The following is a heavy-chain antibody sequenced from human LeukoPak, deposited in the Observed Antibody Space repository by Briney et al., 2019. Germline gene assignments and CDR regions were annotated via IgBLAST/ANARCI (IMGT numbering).Heavy chain of an antibody. D-gene: IGHD3-22*01. Sequence: PGGSLRLSCAASGFTFDDYAMHWVRQAPGKGLEWVSGISWNSGSIGYADSVKGRFTISRDNAKNSLYLQMNSLRAEDMAFYYRAKGGFDSSGSLIGYFDYWGQGILVTVSS. CDR2: ISWNSGSI. CDR3: AKGGFDSSGSLIGYFDY. J-gene: IGHJ4*02. V-gene: IGHV3-9*03. CDR1: GFTFDDYA.